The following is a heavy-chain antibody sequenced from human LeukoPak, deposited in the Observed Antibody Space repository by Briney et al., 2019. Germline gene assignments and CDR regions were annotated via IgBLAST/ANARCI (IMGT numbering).Heavy chain of an antibody. Sequence: SETLSLTCTVSGGSISSRTYYWGWIRQPPGKGLEWIGSIYYSGRPYYNPYLKSRVTISVDTYKNQFSLKLRSVTAADTAVYYCARGLLWFGESKAFDIWGQGTMVTVSS. CDR3: ARGLLWFGESKAFDI. V-gene: IGHV4-39*07. J-gene: IGHJ3*02. CDR2: IYYSGRP. CDR1: GGSISSRTYY. D-gene: IGHD3-10*01.